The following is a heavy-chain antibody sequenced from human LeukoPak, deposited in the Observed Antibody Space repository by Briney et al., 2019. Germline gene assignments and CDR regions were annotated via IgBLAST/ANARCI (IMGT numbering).Heavy chain of an antibody. D-gene: IGHD3-22*01. J-gene: IGHJ4*02. Sequence: SGPTLVNPTQTLTLTCTFSRFSLSTSGMCVSWIRQPPGKALEWLARIDWDDDKYYSTSLKTRLTISKDTSKNQVVLTMTNMDPVDTATYYCARSHYDGSGYYFTAPDYWGQGTLVTVSS. CDR2: IDWDDDK. V-gene: IGHV2-70*11. CDR3: ARSHYDGSGYYFTAPDY. CDR1: RFSLSTSGMC.